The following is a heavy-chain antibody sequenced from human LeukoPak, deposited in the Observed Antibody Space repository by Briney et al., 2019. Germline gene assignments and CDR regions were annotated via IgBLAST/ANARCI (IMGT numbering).Heavy chain of an antibody. D-gene: IGHD2-8*01. CDR3: ARDSQPYCSNGICYTKYNWFDP. CDR2: ISDSGSTI. J-gene: IGHJ5*02. Sequence: GGSLRLSCAASGFTFSTYEMNWVRQAPGKGLECVSYISDSGSTIYYADSVKGRFTSSRENAKNSLFLQMDSLRAEDTAVYYCARDSQPYCSNGICYTKYNWFDPWGQGTLVTVSS. V-gene: IGHV3-48*03. CDR1: GFTFSTYE.